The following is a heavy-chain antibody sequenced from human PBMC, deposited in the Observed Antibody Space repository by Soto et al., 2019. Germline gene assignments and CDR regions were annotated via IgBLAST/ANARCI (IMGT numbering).Heavy chain of an antibody. CDR1: GGSISSGGYY. J-gene: IGHJ4*02. Sequence: SETLSLTCTVSGGSISSGGYYWSWIRQHPGKGLEWIGYIYYSGSTYYNPSLQTRVTISLDKSKSQFSLRLNSVTAADSPVYFCARLEGLATISYYFDFWGQGAQVTVSS. D-gene: IGHD3-9*01. V-gene: IGHV4-31*03. CDR3: ARLEGLATISYYFDF. CDR2: IYYSGST.